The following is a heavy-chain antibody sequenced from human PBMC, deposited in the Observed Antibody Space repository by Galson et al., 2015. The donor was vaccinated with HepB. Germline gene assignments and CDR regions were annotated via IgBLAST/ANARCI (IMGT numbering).Heavy chain of an antibody. J-gene: IGHJ3*02. CDR3: ARYYGGPPVDAFDI. CDR1: GGTFSSYA. CDR2: IIPILGIA. Sequence: SVKVSCKASGGTFSSYAISWVRQAPGQGLEWMGRIIPILGIANYAQKFQGRVTVTADKSTSTAYMELSSLRSEDTAVYYCARYYGGPPVDAFDIWGQGTMVTVSS. D-gene: IGHD4-23*01. V-gene: IGHV1-69*04.